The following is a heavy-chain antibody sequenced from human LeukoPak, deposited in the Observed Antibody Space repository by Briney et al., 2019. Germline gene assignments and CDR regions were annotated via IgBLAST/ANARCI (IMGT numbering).Heavy chain of an antibody. D-gene: IGHD2-21*02. J-gene: IGHJ4*02. CDR3: ARDQRAYCGGDCYHFDY. V-gene: IGHV4-30-2*01. Sequence: SETLSLTCAVSGGSISSGGYSWSWIRQPPGKGLEWIGYIYHSGSTYYNPSLKSRVTISVDRSKNQFSLKLSSVTAADTAVYYCARDQRAYCGGDCYHFDYWGQGTLVTVSS. CDR1: GGSISSGGYS. CDR2: IYHSGST.